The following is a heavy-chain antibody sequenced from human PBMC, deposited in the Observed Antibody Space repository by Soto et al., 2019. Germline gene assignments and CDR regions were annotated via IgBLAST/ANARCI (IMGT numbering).Heavy chain of an antibody. CDR2: ISYSGST. D-gene: IGHD3-10*01. CDR1: GGSISSYY. Sequence: SETLSLTCTVSGGSISSYYWSWIRQPPGKGLEWIGYISYSGSTNYNPSLKSRVTISVDTSKNQFSLKLSSVTAADTAVYYCARRENHSGSGTYRDGHGAFDIWGQGTTVTVSS. J-gene: IGHJ3*02. V-gene: IGHV4-59*08. CDR3: ARRENHSGSGTYRDGHGAFDI.